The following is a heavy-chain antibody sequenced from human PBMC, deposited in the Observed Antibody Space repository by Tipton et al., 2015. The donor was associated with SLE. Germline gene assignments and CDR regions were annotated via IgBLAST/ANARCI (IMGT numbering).Heavy chain of an antibody. V-gene: IGHV3-73*01. CDR1: GFTFSGSA. CDR3: TTTIFGVALSDY. J-gene: IGHJ4*02. D-gene: IGHD3-3*01. Sequence: SLRLSCAASGFTFSGSAMDWVRQASGKGLEWVGRIRSKANSYATAYAASVKGRFTISRDDSKNTAYLQMNSLKTEDTAVYYCTTTIFGVALSDYWGQGTLVTVSS. CDR2: IRSKANSYAT.